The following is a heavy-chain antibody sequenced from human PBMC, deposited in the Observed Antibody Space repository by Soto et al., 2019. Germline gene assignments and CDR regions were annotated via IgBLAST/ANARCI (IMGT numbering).Heavy chain of an antibody. CDR3: ARAHAPTLPFDY. J-gene: IGHJ4*01. Sequence: SETMSLTCTVSGGSIRNVYWSWIRQSPGKRLEWIGFIFHSGNAKYNPSLKSRVTISVDTSKNQFSLSLDSVTAADTAVYFCARAHAPTLPFDYRGQGTLVT. CDR1: GGSIRNVY. CDR2: IFHSGNA. V-gene: IGHV4-59*01. D-gene: IGHD2-15*01.